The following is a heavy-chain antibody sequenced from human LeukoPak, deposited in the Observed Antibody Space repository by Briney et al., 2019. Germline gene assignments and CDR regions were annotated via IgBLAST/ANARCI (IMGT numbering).Heavy chain of an antibody. Sequence: TSETLSLTCTVSGGSISSYYWSWIRQPPGKGLEWIGYIYYSGSTNYNPSLKSRVTISVDTSKNQFSLKLSSVTAADTAVYYCARGAGAGYNLRPFDYWGQGTLVTVSS. CDR3: ARGAGAGYNLRPFDY. CDR1: GGSISSYY. CDR2: IYYSGST. J-gene: IGHJ4*02. D-gene: IGHD5-24*01. V-gene: IGHV4-59*08.